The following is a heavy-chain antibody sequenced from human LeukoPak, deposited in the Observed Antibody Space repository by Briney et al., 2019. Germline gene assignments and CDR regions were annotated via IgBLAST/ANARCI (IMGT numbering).Heavy chain of an antibody. V-gene: IGHV3-53*01. J-gene: IGHJ4*02. CDR2: IYSGGST. D-gene: IGHD5-24*01. CDR1: GFTVSSNY. Sequence: PGGSLRLSCAASGFTVSSNYMSWVRQAPGKGLEWVSVIYSGGSTYYEDSVKGRFTISRDNSKNTLYLQMNSLSAEDTAVYYCARDPARLFRWDYWGQGTLVTVSS. CDR3: ARDPARLFRWDY.